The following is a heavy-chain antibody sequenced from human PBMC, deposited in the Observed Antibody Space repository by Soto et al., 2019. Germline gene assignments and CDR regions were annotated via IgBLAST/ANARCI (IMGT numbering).Heavy chain of an antibody. CDR1: GGTISGYY. CDR2: IYSSGNT. V-gene: IGHV4-4*07. J-gene: IGHJ5*02. D-gene: IGHD2-2*01. CDR3: ARGQRCYDWFDP. Sequence: KTSETLSLTCSVSGGTISGYYWTWIRQPAGKGLEWIGRIYSSGNTKYNPSLQSRVTMSLDTSNNQFSLRLTSVTAADTAVYYCARGQRCYDWFDPWGQGTLVTVSS.